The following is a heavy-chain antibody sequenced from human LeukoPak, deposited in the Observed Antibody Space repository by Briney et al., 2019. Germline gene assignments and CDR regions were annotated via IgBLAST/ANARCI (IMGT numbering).Heavy chain of an antibody. Sequence: GGSLRLSCAASGFIFTSYAMSWVRQVPGKGLEWVSGITITGGRTYYADSVKGRFTISRDNAKNTLYLHMNSLRAEDTAVYYCATDQSIAGPTTADYWGQGTLVTVSS. CDR3: ATDQSIAGPTTADY. J-gene: IGHJ4*02. CDR1: GFIFTSYA. CDR2: ITITGGRT. D-gene: IGHD1-26*01. V-gene: IGHV3-23*01.